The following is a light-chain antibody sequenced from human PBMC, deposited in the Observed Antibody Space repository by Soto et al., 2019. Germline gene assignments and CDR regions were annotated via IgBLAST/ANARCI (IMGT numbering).Light chain of an antibody. CDR1: QSIKKN. V-gene: IGKV3-15*01. J-gene: IGKJ1*01. Sequence: EIVMKQSPATLSVSPGEGATLSCRASQSIKKNLAWYQQNPGQSPRLLIHGASTRATGIPARISGSGSGTEFTLTNSSLQSEDIAVYYCQQYNDWPWTFGRGTEVEIK. CDR3: QQYNDWPWT. CDR2: GAS.